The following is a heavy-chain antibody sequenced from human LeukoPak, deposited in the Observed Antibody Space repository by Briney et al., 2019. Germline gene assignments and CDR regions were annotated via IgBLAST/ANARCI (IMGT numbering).Heavy chain of an antibody. D-gene: IGHD6-13*01. V-gene: IGHV1-18*01. Sequence: ASVKVSCKASGYTFTSYGISWVRQAPGQGLEWMGWISAYNGNTNYAQKLQGRVTMTTDTSTSTAYMELRSLRSDDTAVYYCAREGYSSSWSRGYYYYGMDVWGQGTTVTVSS. CDR2: ISAYNGNT. CDR1: GYTFTSYG. CDR3: AREGYSSSWSRGYYYYGMDV. J-gene: IGHJ6*02.